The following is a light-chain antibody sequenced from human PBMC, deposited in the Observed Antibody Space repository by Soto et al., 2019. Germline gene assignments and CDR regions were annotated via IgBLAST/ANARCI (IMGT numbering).Light chain of an antibody. J-gene: IGKJ5*01. CDR2: GAS. V-gene: IGKV3-20*01. Sequence: EIVLTQSPGTLSLSPGERATLSCRASQSVSSSYLAWYQQKPGQAPRLLIYGASSRATGIPDRFSGSGSGTVSTLTICRLEPEDFAVYYCQQYGSSPITFGQGTRLE. CDR3: QQYGSSPIT. CDR1: QSVSSSY.